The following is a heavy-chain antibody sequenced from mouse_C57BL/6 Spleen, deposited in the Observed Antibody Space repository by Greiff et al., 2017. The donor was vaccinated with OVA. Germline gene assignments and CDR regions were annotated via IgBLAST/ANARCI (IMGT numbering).Heavy chain of an antibody. CDR3: ARYRGTTGCWFAY. V-gene: IGHV1-55*01. D-gene: IGHD1-1*01. CDR1: GYTFTSYW. J-gene: IGHJ3*01. CDR2: IYPGSGST. Sequence: QVQLQQSGAELVKPGASVKMSCKASGYTFTSYWITWVKQRPGQGLEWIGDIYPGSGSTNYNEKFKSKATLTVDTSSSTAYMQLSSLTSEDSAVYYCARYRGTTGCWFAYWGQGTLVTVSA.